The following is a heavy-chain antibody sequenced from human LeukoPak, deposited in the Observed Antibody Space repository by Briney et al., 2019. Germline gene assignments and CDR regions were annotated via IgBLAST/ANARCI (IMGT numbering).Heavy chain of an antibody. Sequence: PSETLSLTCTVSGGSISSYYWSWIRQPPGKGLEWIGCIYYSGSTNYNPSLKSRVTISVDTSKNQFSLKLSSVTAADTAVYYCAREGSYDFWSGYPGWFDPWGQGTLVTVSS. CDR1: GGSISSYY. D-gene: IGHD3-3*01. J-gene: IGHJ5*02. CDR3: AREGSYDFWSGYPGWFDP. V-gene: IGHV4-59*01. CDR2: IYYSGST.